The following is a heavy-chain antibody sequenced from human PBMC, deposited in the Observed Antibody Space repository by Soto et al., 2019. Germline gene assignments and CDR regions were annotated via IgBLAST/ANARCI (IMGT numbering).Heavy chain of an antibody. CDR2: IYHSGST. D-gene: IGHD6-6*01. J-gene: IGHJ5*02. V-gene: IGHV4-30-4*01. CDR3: ARERPDGARLGP. CDR1: GGSISSGDYY. Sequence: QVQLQESGPGLVKPSQTLSLTCTVSGGSISSGDYYWSWIRQPPGKGLEWIGYIYHSGSTYYNPYRKRRVTISEGTSKTPFSLKLRSVTAADTAVSYCARERPDGARLGPWGQGTRVTVSS.